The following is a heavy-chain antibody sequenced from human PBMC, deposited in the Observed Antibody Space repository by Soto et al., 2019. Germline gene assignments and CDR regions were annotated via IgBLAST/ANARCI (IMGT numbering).Heavy chain of an antibody. V-gene: IGHV1-46*03. Sequence: ASVKVSCKASGYTFTSYYMHWVRQAPGQGLEWMGIINPSGGSTSYAQKFKGRVTMTRDTSTSTVYMELSSLRSEDTAVYYCARGGGSLVPAASKDAFDIWGQGTMVTVSS. CDR1: GYTFTSYY. D-gene: IGHD2-2*01. J-gene: IGHJ3*02. CDR3: ARGGGSLVPAASKDAFDI. CDR2: INPSGGST.